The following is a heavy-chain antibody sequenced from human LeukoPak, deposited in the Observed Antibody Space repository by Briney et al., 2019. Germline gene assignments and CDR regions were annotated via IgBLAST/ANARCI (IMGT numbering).Heavy chain of an antibody. D-gene: IGHD6-6*01. V-gene: IGHV4-4*08. CDR2: IYNSGAT. CDR1: GGSISSDH. J-gene: IGHJ4*02. CDR3: ARGYSSSSGSPDY. Sequence: SETLPLTCTVSGGSISSDHWSWIRQPPGKGLEWIGYIYNSGATNYNPSLKSRVIISIDMSKNQFSLKLASVTAADTAVYYCARGYSSSSGSPDYWGQGALVTVSS.